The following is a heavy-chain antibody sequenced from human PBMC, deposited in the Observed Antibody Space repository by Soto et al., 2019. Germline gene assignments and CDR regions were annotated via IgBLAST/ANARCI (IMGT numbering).Heavy chain of an antibody. Sequence: ESGLTLVNPTQTLTLTCTFSGFSLSTVGVGVGWIRQPPGKALEWLGLIYWNDDKRYSPSLKSRLTITKDTSKNQVVLTMTNVDPVDTGTYYCAHRFHDTSLSYYYGMDVWGQGTTVTVSS. V-gene: IGHV2-5*01. D-gene: IGHD3-10*01. CDR1: GFSLSTVGVG. J-gene: IGHJ6*02. CDR2: IYWNDDK. CDR3: AHRFHDTSLSYYYGMDV.